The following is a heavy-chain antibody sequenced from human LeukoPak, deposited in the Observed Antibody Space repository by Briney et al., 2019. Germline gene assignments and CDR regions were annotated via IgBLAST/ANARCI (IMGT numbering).Heavy chain of an antibody. CDR3: ARDIKNYYDSSGYSQGDY. CDR1: GGSXSSSNX. D-gene: IGHD3-22*01. V-gene: IGHV4-4*02. CDR2: IYHSGST. Sequence: SGGSXSSSNXWSWGRQPPGXGLEWIGEIYHSGSTNYNPSLKSRVTISVDKSKNQFSLKLSSVTAADTAVYYCARDIKNYYDSSGYSQGDYWGQGTLVTVSS. J-gene: IGHJ4*02.